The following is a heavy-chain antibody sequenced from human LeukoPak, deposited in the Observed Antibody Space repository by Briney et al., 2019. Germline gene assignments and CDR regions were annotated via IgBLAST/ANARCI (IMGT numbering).Heavy chain of an antibody. CDR3: ARDPEGYCSGTSCYPYYFDC. V-gene: IGHV4-39*07. D-gene: IGHD2-2*01. J-gene: IGHJ4*02. Sequence: PSETLSLTCTVSGDSISTTSNYWGWIRQPPGKGLEWIGSIYYSGSTYYSPSLKSRVTISLDTSKNQFSLKVRSVTAADTAVYYCARDPEGYCSGTSCYPYYFDCWGQGTLVTVSS. CDR2: IYYSGST. CDR1: GDSISTTSNY.